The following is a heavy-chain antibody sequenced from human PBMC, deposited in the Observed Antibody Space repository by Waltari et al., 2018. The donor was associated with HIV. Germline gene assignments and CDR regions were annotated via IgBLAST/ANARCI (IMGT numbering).Heavy chain of an antibody. J-gene: IGHJ4*02. CDR3: ARDHGDLDY. D-gene: IGHD4-17*01. Sequence: QVQLQESGPGLVKPSQTLSLTCTVSGGSISGGSYYWSWIRQPAGKGLEWIGRIYTSGSTNYNPSLKSRVTISVDTSKNQFSLKLSSVTAADTAVYYCARDHGDLDYWGQGTLVTVSS. CDR1: GGSISGGSYY. CDR2: IYTSGST. V-gene: IGHV4-61*02.